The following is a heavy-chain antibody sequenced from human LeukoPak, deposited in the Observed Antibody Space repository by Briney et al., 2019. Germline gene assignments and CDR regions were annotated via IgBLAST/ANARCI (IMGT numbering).Heavy chain of an antibody. V-gene: IGHV1-46*01. CDR2: INPSGGST. J-gene: IGHJ4*02. Sequence: VASVKVSCKASGYTFTSYYMHWVRQASGQGLEWMGIINPSGGSTSYAQKLQGRVTMTTDTSTSTAYMELRSLRSDDTAVYYCARESGSGSYDYWGQGTLVTVSS. CDR3: ARESGSGSYDY. D-gene: IGHD3-10*01. CDR1: GYTFTSYY.